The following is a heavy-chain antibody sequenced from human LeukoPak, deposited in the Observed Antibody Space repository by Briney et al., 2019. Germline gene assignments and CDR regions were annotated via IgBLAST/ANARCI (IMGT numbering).Heavy chain of an antibody. Sequence: GGSLRLSCAASGFTFSSYSMNWVRRAPGKGLEWVSSISSSSSYTYYADSVKGRFTISRDNAKNSLYLQMNSLRAEDTAVYYCARRDSSGYSYFDYWGQGTLVTVSS. D-gene: IGHD3-22*01. J-gene: IGHJ4*02. CDR2: ISSSSSYT. CDR1: GFTFSSYS. CDR3: ARRDSSGYSYFDY. V-gene: IGHV3-21*01.